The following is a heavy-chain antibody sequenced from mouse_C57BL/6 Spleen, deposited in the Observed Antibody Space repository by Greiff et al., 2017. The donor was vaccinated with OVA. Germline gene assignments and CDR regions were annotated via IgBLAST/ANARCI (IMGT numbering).Heavy chain of an antibody. V-gene: IGHV5-4*01. CDR2: ISDGGSYT. Sequence: EVQGVESGGGLVKPGGSLKLSCAASGFTFSSYAMSWVRQTPEKRLEWVATISDGGSYTYYPDNVKGRFTISRDNAKNNLYLQMSHLKSEDTAMYYCARDTLYGSYFDYWGQGTTLTVSS. D-gene: IGHD1-1*01. CDR3: ARDTLYGSYFDY. CDR1: GFTFSSYA. J-gene: IGHJ2*01.